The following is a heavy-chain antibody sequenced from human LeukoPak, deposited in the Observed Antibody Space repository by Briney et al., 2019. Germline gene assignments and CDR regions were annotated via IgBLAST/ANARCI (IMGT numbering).Heavy chain of an antibody. CDR1: GFTFSSYG. CDR3: AKEYGGYSLPADY. D-gene: IGHD5-18*01. CDR2: ISGSGGST. J-gene: IGHJ4*02. Sequence: PGGSLRLSCAASGFTFSSYGMSWVRQAPGKGLEWVSAISGSGGSTYYADSVKGRFTISRDNSKNTLYLQMNSLRVEDTAVYYCAKEYGGYSLPADYWGQGTLVTVSS. V-gene: IGHV3-23*01.